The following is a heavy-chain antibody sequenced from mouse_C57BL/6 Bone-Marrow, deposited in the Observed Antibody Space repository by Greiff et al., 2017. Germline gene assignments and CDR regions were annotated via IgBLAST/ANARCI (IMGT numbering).Heavy chain of an antibody. D-gene: IGHD2-4*01. Sequence: VQLQQSGAELVRPGTSVKVSCKASGYAFTNYLIEWVKQRPGQGLEWIGVINPGSGGTNYNERFKGKATLTAYKSSSTAYMQLSSLTSEDSAVYFCSRDYDYDGAYWGQGTLVTVSA. CDR3: SRDYDYDGAY. CDR1: GYAFTNYL. V-gene: IGHV1-54*01. CDR2: INPGSGGT. J-gene: IGHJ3*01.